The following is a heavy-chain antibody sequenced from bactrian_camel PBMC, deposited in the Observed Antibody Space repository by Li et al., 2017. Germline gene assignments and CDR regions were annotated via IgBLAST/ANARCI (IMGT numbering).Heavy chain of an antibody. CDR2: KTTSSGST. J-gene: IGHJ6*01. Sequence: HVQLVESGGGSVQAGQSLRLSCVASGYSDGCMGWFRQAPGKEREGVAQKTTSSGSTSYADSVKGRFTISQDNTKKTLYLQMVSLKPEDSGVYYCATGESWYDRFGYWGQGTQVTVS. CDR1: GYSDGC. CDR3: ATGESWYDRFGY. V-gene: IGHV3S63*01. D-gene: IGHD6*01.